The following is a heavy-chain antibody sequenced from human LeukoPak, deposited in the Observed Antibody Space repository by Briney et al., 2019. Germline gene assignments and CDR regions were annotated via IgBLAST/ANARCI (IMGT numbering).Heavy chain of an antibody. D-gene: IGHD3-10*02. J-gene: IGHJ6*04. Sequence: GGSLRLSCAASGFTFSSYSINWVCHAPAKGLGWLSSISSSSYIFYSDSVKGRFTNSRDNAKNSLYLQMNSLRAEDTAVYYCAELGITMIGGVWGKGTTVTISS. V-gene: IGHV3-21*01. CDR3: AELGITMIGGV. CDR1: GFTFSSYS. CDR2: ISSSSYI.